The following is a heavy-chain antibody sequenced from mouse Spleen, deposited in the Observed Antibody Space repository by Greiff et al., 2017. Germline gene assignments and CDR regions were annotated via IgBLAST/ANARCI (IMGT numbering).Heavy chain of an antibody. Sequence: QVQLKESGPGLVAPSQSLSITCTVSGFSLTNYGVDWVRQPPGKGLEWLGVIWGGGTTNYNSALMSRLSISKDNSKSQVFLKMNSLQIDDTAMYYCAKHKDPSYAMDYWGQGTSVTVSS. CDR3: AKHKDPSYAMDY. V-gene: IGHV2-9*01. D-gene: IGHD1-3*01. CDR2: IWGGGTT. CDR1: GFSLTNYG. J-gene: IGHJ4*01.